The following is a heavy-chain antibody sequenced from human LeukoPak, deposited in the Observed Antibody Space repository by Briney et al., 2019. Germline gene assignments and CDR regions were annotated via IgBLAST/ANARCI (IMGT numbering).Heavy chain of an antibody. D-gene: IGHD3-16*02. CDR1: GGTFSSYA. V-gene: IGHV1-69*04. Sequence: GASVKVSSKASGGTFSSYAISWVRQAPGQGLEWMGRIIPIFGIANYAQKFQGRVTITADKSTSTAYMELSSLRSEDTAVYYCARAAPEGYQIDYWGQGTLVTVSS. CDR3: ARAAPEGYQIDY. J-gene: IGHJ4*02. CDR2: IIPIFGIA.